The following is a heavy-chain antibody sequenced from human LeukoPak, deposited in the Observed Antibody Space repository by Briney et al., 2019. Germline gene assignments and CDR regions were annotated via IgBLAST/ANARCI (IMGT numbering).Heavy chain of an antibody. D-gene: IGHD3-16*01. Sequence: PSETLSLTCTVSGGSVSSGSYYWSWIRQPPGKGLEWIGDIYYSGSTNYNPSLKSRVTISVDTSKNQFSLKLSSVTAADTAVYYCARDWGLKRETNWFDPWGQGTLVTVSS. V-gene: IGHV4-61*01. CDR3: ARDWGLKRETNWFDP. CDR2: IYYSGST. J-gene: IGHJ5*02. CDR1: GGSVSSGSYY.